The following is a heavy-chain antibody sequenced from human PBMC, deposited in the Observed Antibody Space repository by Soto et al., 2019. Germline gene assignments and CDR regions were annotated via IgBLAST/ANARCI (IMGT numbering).Heavy chain of an antibody. CDR2: IIPSLGIA. CDR3: AREGELVPQFDY. D-gene: IGHD6-6*01. J-gene: IGHJ4*02. CDR1: GGTFSSYT. V-gene: IGHV1-69*08. Sequence: QVQLVQSGAEVKKPGSSVKVSCKASGGTFSSYTISWVRQAPGQGLEWMGRIIPSLGIANYAQKFQGRVTITADKPTSTAYMELSSLRSEDTAVYYCAREGELVPQFDYWGQGTLVTVSS.